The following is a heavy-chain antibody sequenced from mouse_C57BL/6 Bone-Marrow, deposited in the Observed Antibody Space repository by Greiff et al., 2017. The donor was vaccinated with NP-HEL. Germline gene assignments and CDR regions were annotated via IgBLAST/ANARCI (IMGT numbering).Heavy chain of an antibody. V-gene: IGHV1-50*01. CDR2: IDPSDSYT. J-gene: IGHJ3*01. CDR1: GYTFTSYW. CDR3: ARGGWLLFAY. D-gene: IGHD2-3*01. Sequence: QVQLQQPGAELVKPGASVKLSCKASGYTFTSYWMQWVKQRPGPGLEWIGEIDPSDSYTNYNQKFKGKATLTVDTSSSTAYMQLSSLTSEDSAVYYCARGGWLLFAYWGQGTLVTVSA.